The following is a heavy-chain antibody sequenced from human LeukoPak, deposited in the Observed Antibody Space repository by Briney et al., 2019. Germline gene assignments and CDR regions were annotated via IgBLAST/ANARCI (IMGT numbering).Heavy chain of an antibody. V-gene: IGHV3-53*01. CDR1: GFSVSSKY. CDR3: AKEGGSGWGFDY. J-gene: IGHJ4*02. CDR2: IYTGGTT. Sequence: GGSLRLSCAASGFSVSSKYMSWVRQAPGKGLEWVSVIYTGGTTYYADSVKGRFTISRDNTKNTLYLQMNSLRAEDAAVYYCAKEGGSGWGFDYWGQGALVTVSS. D-gene: IGHD6-19*01.